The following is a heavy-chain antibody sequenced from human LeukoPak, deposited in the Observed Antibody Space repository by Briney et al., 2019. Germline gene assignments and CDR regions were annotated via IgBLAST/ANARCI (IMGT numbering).Heavy chain of an antibody. CDR2: ITSSSSTI. CDR1: GFTFSGYS. J-gene: IGHJ4*02. D-gene: IGHD3-9*01. Sequence: PGGSLRLSCAASGFTFSGYSMNWVRQAPGEGLEWVSYITSSSSTIDYADSVKGRFTISRDNAKNSLYLQMNSLRDEDTGVYHCARGGAYDILTGYYDWGQGTLVTVSS. V-gene: IGHV3-48*02. CDR3: ARGGAYDILTGYYD.